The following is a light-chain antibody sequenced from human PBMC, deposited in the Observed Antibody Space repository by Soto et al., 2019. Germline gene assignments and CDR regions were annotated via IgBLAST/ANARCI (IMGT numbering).Light chain of an antibody. Sequence: EMVMTQSPATLSVSPGERATLSCRASQSISSYLAWYQQKPGQGPRLLIYGASTRATGIPARFSGGGSGTEFTLTISSLQSEDFAVYYCQQYNKWPLNFGQGTKLEIK. CDR3: QQYNKWPLN. CDR2: GAS. CDR1: QSISSY. J-gene: IGKJ2*01. V-gene: IGKV3-15*01.